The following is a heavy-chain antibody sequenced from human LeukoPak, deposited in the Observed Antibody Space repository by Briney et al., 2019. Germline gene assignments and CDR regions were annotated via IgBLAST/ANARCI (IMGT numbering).Heavy chain of an antibody. V-gene: IGHV3-33*01. CDR1: GFTFTSYG. CDR3: ARVFPNYGMDV. J-gene: IGHJ6*02. CDR2: IWYDGSNK. D-gene: IGHD3-10*02. Sequence: GSLRLSCAASGFTFTSYGFHWVRQAPGKGLEWVAIIWYDGSNKYYADSVKGRFTISRDNSKNSVYLQMNSLRVEDTALYYCARVFPNYGMDVWGQGTPVTVSS.